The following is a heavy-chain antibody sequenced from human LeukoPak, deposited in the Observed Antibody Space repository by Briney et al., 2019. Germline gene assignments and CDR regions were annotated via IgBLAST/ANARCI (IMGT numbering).Heavy chain of an antibody. J-gene: IGHJ4*02. CDR1: GDSVSSNSAA. CDR2: TYYRSKWYN. CDR3: ARVRNSRYSNYYDY. Sequence: SQTLSLTCAISGDSVSSNSAAWNWSRQSPSRGLEWLGRTYYRSKWYNDYAVSVKSRITINPDTSKNQFSLQLNSVTPEDTAVYYCARVRNSRYSNYYDYWGQGTLVTVSS. D-gene: IGHD4-11*01. V-gene: IGHV6-1*01.